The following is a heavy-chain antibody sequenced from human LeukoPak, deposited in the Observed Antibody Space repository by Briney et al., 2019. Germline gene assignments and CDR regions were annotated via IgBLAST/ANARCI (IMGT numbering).Heavy chain of an antibody. D-gene: IGHD6-19*01. J-gene: IGHJ4*02. Sequence: SETLSLTCAVYGGSFSGYYWSWIRQPPGEGLEWIGEINHSGSTNYNPSLKSRVTISVDTSKNQFSLKLSSVTAADTAVYYCAREQWLVPFFDYWGQGTLVTVSS. CDR3: AREQWLVPFFDY. CDR2: INHSGST. V-gene: IGHV4-34*01. CDR1: GGSFSGYY.